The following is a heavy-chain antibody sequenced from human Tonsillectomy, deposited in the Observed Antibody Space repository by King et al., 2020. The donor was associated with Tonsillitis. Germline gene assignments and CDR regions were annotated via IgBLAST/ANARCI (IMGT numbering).Heavy chain of an antibody. D-gene: IGHD1-1*01. CDR3: TRNGDYNMDV. CDR1: GCSINSHW. CDR2: ILHSGTT. Sequence: MQLQESGPGLVKPSGTLSLSCAVSGCSINSHWWSCVRQPPGQGLEWIGEILHSGTTNYNPSLKSRVTISVDRSKNQFSLQLSSVTAADTAVYYCTRNGDYNMDVWGKGTTVTVSS. J-gene: IGHJ6*03. V-gene: IGHV4-4*02.